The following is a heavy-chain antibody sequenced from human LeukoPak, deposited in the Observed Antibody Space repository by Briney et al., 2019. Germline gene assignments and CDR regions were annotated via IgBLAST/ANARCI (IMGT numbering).Heavy chain of an antibody. CDR2: ISTSSSYI. D-gene: IGHD6-19*01. Sequence: GGSPRLSCAASGFTFSDYYMSWIRQAPGKGLEWVSSISTSSSYIYYADSVKGRFTISRDNARNSLYLQMNSLRAEDTAVYYCARGASVVAGNDNAFDIWGQGTMVTVSS. CDR3: ARGASVVAGNDNAFDI. J-gene: IGHJ3*02. CDR1: GFTFSDYY. V-gene: IGHV3-11*06.